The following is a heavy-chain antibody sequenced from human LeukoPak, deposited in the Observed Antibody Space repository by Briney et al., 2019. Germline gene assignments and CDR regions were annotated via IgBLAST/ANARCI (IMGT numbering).Heavy chain of an antibody. CDR2: MQYDGSVE. V-gene: IGHV3-30*02. D-gene: IGHD3-3*01. J-gene: IGHJ4*02. CDR3: AKDLDDFWSGSFDY. CDR1: GFSFSNYG. Sequence: PGGSLRLSCVASGFSFSNYGTPWVRQAPGKGLEWVTFMQYDGSVEFYADSVKGRFTISRDNSKNTLYLQMNSLRAEDTAVYYCAKDLDDFWSGSFDYWGQGTLVTVSS.